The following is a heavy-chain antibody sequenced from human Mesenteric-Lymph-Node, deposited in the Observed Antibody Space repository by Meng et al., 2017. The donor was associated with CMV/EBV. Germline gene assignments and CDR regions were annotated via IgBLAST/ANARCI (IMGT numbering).Heavy chain of an antibody. J-gene: IGHJ4*02. CDR1: DFTVSSNY. CDR3: ASYCSGGSCYLRPADY. CDR2: ISSSSSYI. D-gene: IGHD2-15*01. Sequence: GGSLRLSCAASDFTVSSNYMSWVRQAPGKGLEWVSSISSSSSYIYYADSVKGRFTISRDNAKNSLYLQMNSLRAEDTAVYYCASYCSGGSCYLRPADYWGQGTLVTVSS. V-gene: IGHV3-21*04.